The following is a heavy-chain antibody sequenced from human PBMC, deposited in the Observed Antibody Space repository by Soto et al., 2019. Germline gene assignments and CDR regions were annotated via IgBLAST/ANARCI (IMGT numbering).Heavy chain of an antibody. D-gene: IGHD6-13*01. CDR3: ARVHSSSWYYFDY. V-gene: IGHV4-61*08. CDR1: GGSISSGDYY. CDR2: IYYSGST. J-gene: IGHJ4*02. Sequence: SETLSLTCTVSGGSISSGDYYWSWIRQPPGKGLEWIGYIYYSGSTNYNPSLKSRVTISVDTSKNQFSLKLSSVTAADTAVYYCARVHSSSWYYFDYWGQGTLVTVSS.